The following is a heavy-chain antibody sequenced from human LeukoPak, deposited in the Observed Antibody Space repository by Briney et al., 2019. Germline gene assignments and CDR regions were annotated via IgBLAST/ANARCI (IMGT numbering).Heavy chain of an antibody. CDR1: GGSISSGSYY. Sequence: SETLSLTCTVSGGSISSGSYYWSWIRQPAGKGLEWIGRIYTSGSTNYNPSLKSRVTISVDTFKNQFSLKLSSVTAADTAAYYCASASYYYYYMDVWGKGTTVTVS. CDR2: IYTSGST. CDR3: ASASYYYYYMDV. J-gene: IGHJ6*03. V-gene: IGHV4-61*02.